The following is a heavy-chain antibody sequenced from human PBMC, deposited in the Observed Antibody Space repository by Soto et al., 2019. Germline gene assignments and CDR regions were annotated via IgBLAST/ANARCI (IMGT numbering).Heavy chain of an antibody. V-gene: IGHV3-33*01. J-gene: IGHJ4*02. D-gene: IGHD6-25*01. CDR1: GFTFSSDG. Sequence: QVQLVESGGGVAQPGRSLRLSCAASGFTFSSDGMHWVRQAPGKGLEWVAVIWIDGSIKHYADSVKGRFTISRDNSENTLYLQMHGLRVEETAVYYCATGPLSSAWFLGGYWGQGALVTVSS. CDR2: IWIDGSIK. CDR3: ATGPLSSAWFLGGY.